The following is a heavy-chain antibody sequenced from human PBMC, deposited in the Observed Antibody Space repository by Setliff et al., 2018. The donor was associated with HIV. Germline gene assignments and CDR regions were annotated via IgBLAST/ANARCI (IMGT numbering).Heavy chain of an antibody. Sequence: PGGSLRLSCAASGFTFRSYEMNWVRQAPGKGLEWVSYISRSGSTIHYADSVKGRFTISRDNAKSSLYLQMNSLRAEDTAVYYCARGEPSILIEPAAFFDYWGQGTLVTVSS. V-gene: IGHV3-48*03. J-gene: IGHJ4*02. D-gene: IGHD2-2*01. CDR3: ARGEPSILIEPAAFFDY. CDR2: ISRSGSTI. CDR1: GFTFRSYE.